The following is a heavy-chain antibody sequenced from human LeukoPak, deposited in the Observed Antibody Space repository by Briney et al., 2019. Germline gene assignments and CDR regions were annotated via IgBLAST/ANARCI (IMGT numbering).Heavy chain of an antibody. V-gene: IGHV4-39*07. CDR3: ARGYYVWGSYRSYYFDY. CDR2: INHSGST. J-gene: IGHJ4*02. CDR1: GGSISSSSYY. D-gene: IGHD3-16*02. Sequence: SETLSLTCTVSGGSISSSSYYWSWIRQPPGKGLEWIGEINHSGSTNYNPSLKSRVTISVDTSKNQFSLKLSSVTAADTAVYYCARGYYVWGSYRSYYFDYWGQGTLVTVSS.